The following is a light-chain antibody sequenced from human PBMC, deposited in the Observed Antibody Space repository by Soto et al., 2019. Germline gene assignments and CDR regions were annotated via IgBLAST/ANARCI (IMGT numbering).Light chain of an antibody. CDR1: QSVSSIY. CDR2: DGS. Sequence: LVWTQSPATLSLSPGETATLSCRASQSVSSIYLGWYQQKPGQAPRLLIYDGSSRATGIPDRFSGSGSGTDFTLTISRLEPEDFAVYYCQQYGNSLSWTFGQGTKVDI. J-gene: IGKJ1*01. CDR3: QQYGNSLSWT. V-gene: IGKV3-20*01.